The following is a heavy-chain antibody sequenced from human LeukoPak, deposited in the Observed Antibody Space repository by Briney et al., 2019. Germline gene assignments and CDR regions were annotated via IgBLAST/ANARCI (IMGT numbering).Heavy chain of an antibody. V-gene: IGHV1-8*01. CDR1: GYTFTSYD. J-gene: IGHJ4*02. CDR2: MNPNSGNT. Sequence: GASVKVSCKASGYTFTSYDINWVRQATGQGLEWMGWMNPNSGNTGHAQKFQGRVTMTRNTSISTAYMELSSLRSEDTAVYYCARFPYCTNGVCPPAWGQGTLVTVSS. CDR3: ARFPYCTNGVCPPA. D-gene: IGHD2-8*01.